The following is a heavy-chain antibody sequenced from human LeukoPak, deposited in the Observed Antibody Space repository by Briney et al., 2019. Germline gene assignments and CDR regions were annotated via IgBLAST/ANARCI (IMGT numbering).Heavy chain of an antibody. V-gene: IGHV3-7*01. CDR2: INQDESKK. Sequence: GGSLRLSCAASGFAFSDHWMIWVRQAPGKGLEWVANINQDESKKYYVDSVKGRFTVSRDNAKNSLYLQMNSLRGEDTAVYYCARSNPNRNALDLWGQGTMVTISS. D-gene: IGHD1-14*01. CDR1: GFAFSDHW. CDR3: ARSNPNRNALDL. J-gene: IGHJ3*01.